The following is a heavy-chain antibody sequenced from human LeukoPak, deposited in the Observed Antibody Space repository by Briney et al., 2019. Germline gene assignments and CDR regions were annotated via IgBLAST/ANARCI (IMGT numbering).Heavy chain of an antibody. D-gene: IGHD1-26*01. CDR2: INWNGGGT. Sequence: SGGSLRLSCAATGFTFKDYGMHWVRQPPGKGLEWFSGINWNGGGTDYADSVKGRFTISRDNAKNSLYLQMTSLRPEDTALYYCAKHLRATNTYIFFGLDVWGQGTTVTVSS. J-gene: IGHJ6*02. CDR1: GFTFKDYG. V-gene: IGHV3-9*01. CDR3: AKHLRATNTYIFFGLDV.